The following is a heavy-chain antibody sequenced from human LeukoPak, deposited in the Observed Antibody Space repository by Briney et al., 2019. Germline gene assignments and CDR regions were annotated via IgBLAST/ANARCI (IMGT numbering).Heavy chain of an antibody. CDR2: ITSGSSYI. D-gene: IGHD1-26*01. Sequence: GGSLRLSCAAFGFPLSSYAMSWVRQAPGKGLEWVSSITSGSSYIYYADSVKGRFTISRDNAKNSLYLQMNSLRAEDTAVYYCARDPYSGSYGNYYYYFMDVWGKGTTVTISS. CDR3: ARDPYSGSYGNYYYYFMDV. CDR1: GFPLSSYA. V-gene: IGHV3-21*01. J-gene: IGHJ6*03.